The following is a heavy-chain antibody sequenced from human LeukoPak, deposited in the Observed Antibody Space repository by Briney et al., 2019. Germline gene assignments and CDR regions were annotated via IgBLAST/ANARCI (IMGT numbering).Heavy chain of an antibody. Sequence: SETLSLTCAVSGGSISSSNWWSWVRQPPGKGLEWIGEIYHSGSTNYNPSLKSRVTISVDTSKNQFSLKLSSVTAADTAVYYCARVAGAGGEVDYYYYMDVWGKGTTVTVSS. D-gene: IGHD4-17*01. CDR3: ARVAGAGGEVDYYYYMDV. CDR1: GGSISSSNW. J-gene: IGHJ6*03. CDR2: IYHSGST. V-gene: IGHV4-4*02.